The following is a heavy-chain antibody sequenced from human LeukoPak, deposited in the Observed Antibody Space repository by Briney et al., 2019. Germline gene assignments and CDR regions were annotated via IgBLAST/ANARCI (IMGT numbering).Heavy chain of an antibody. J-gene: IGHJ6*03. Sequence: GGSLRLSCAASGFTVSSNYMSWVRQAPGKGLEWVSVIYSGGSTYYADCVKGRFTISRDNSKNTLYLQMNSLRAEDTAVYYCARESGYSNYEPGPYYYYMDVWGKGTTVTVSS. D-gene: IGHD4-11*01. CDR1: GFTVSSNY. V-gene: IGHV3-53*01. CDR2: IYSGGST. CDR3: ARESGYSNYEPGPYYYYMDV.